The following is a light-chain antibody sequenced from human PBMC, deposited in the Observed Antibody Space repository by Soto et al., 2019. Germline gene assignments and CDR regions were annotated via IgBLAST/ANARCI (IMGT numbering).Light chain of an antibody. CDR3: RQYGSSPLT. V-gene: IGKV3-20*01. CDR2: DAS. Sequence: EIVLTQSPGTLSLSPGQRATLSCRASQSVSSDYLVWYQQKPGQAPRLLIYDASSRATVIPDRISGSGSGTDFTLTISRLEPEDFAVYYCRQYGSSPLTFGGGTKVEIK. CDR1: QSVSSDY. J-gene: IGKJ4*01.